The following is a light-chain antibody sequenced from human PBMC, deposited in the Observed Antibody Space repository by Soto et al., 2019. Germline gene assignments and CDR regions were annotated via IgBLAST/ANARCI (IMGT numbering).Light chain of an antibody. V-gene: IGKV1-33*01. CDR3: QQYQSLPFT. Sequence: DIQMTQSPSSLSASVGDRVTITCQASQDISDYLNWYHQKPGKAPKFLIYDASYLETGVPSRFSGSGSGTDFTFTISSLQPEDIGTYYCQQYQSLPFTFGPGNTVNIK. CDR2: DAS. CDR1: QDISDY. J-gene: IGKJ3*01.